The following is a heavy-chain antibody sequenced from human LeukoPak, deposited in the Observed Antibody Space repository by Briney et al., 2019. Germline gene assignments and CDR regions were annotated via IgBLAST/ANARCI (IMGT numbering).Heavy chain of an antibody. CDR1: GYTFTSYG. CDR3: ARLTIAAAANWFDP. J-gene: IGHJ5*02. V-gene: IGHV1-18*01. D-gene: IGHD6-13*01. Sequence: ASVKVSCKASGYTFTSYGISWVRQAPGQGLEWMGWISAYNGNTNYAQKPQGRVTMTTDTSTSTAYMELRSLRSDDTAVYYCARLTIAAAANWFDPWGQGTLVTVSS. CDR2: ISAYNGNT.